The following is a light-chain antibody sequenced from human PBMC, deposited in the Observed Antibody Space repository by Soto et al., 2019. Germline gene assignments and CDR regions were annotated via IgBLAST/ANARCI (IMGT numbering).Light chain of an antibody. CDR1: HSIRDC. Sequence: DIQMTQSPSTLSASVGDRVTITCRASHSIRDCLAWYQQKPGKAPKLLIYDASNLESGVPSRFSGSGSGTEFTLTISSLKPDDFATYDCQQYESYSLTFGGGTRVEIK. CDR2: DAS. J-gene: IGKJ4*01. V-gene: IGKV1-5*01. CDR3: QQYESYSLT.